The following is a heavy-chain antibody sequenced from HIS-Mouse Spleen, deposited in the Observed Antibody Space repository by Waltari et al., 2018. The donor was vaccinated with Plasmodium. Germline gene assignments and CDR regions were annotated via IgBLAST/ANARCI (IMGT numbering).Heavy chain of an antibody. CDR2: INPNSGGT. D-gene: IGHD6-13*01. Sequence: QVQLVQSGAEVKKPGASVKVSCKASGYTFTGSYMPWVRQAAVHGLEWMGWINPNSGGTNYAQKFQGRVTMTRDTSISTAYMELSRLRSDDTAVYYCARVLGYKAAAGTFVEYFQHWGQGTLVTVSS. CDR1: GYTFTGSY. CDR3: ARVLGYKAAAGTFVEYFQH. J-gene: IGHJ1*01. V-gene: IGHV1-2*02.